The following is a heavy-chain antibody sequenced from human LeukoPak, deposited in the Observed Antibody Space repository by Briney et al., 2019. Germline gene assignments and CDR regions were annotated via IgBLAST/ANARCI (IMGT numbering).Heavy chain of an antibody. CDR3: AKDFPYYYDTSGYYHDY. J-gene: IGHJ4*02. V-gene: IGHV3-30*18. CDR1: GFTFSSYG. CDR2: ISYDGSNK. D-gene: IGHD3-22*01. Sequence: PGRSLRLSCAASGFTFSSYGMHWVRQAPGKGLEWVAVISYDGSNKYYVDSVKGRFTISRDNAKNSLYLQMNSLRAEDTAVYYCAKDFPYYYDTSGYYHDYWGQGTLVTVSP.